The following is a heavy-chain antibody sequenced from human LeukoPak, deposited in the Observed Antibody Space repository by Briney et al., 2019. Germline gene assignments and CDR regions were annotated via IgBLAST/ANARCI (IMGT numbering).Heavy chain of an antibody. J-gene: IGHJ4*02. CDR1: GFTFSSYA. CDR3: AKDLSSSWSSDY. V-gene: IGHV3-23*01. D-gene: IGHD6-6*01. Sequence: PGGSLRLSCAASGFTFSSYAMSWVRQAPGKGLEWVSYISSSGSTIYYADSVKGRFTISRDNSKNTLYLQMNSLRAEDTAVYYCAKDLSSSWSSDYWGQGTLVTVSS. CDR2: ISSSGSTI.